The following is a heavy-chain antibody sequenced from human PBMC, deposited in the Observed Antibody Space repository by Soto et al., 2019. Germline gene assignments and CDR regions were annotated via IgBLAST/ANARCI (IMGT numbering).Heavy chain of an antibody. CDR1: GFTLSRYG. Sequence: LRLSCAASGFTLSRYGMHWVRQAPGKGLEWVAVISFEGNTQYYADSVKGRFTISRDNSKDTLSLQIHSLRPEDTAVYYCARGAEHQLLSRDYFYGMDVWGQGTTVTAP. CDR2: ISFEGNTQ. D-gene: IGHD1-1*01. CDR3: ARGAEHQLLSRDYFYGMDV. V-gene: IGHV3-30*05. J-gene: IGHJ6*02.